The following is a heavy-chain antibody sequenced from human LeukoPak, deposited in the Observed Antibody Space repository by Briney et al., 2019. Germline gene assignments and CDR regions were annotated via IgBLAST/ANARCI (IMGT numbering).Heavy chain of an antibody. D-gene: IGHD6-13*01. CDR3: ASEQQLAYYFDY. CDR2: ISAYNGNT. V-gene: IGHV1-18*01. J-gene: IGHJ4*02. CDR1: GYTFTSYG. Sequence: ASVKVSCKASGYTFTSYGISWVRQAPGQGLEWMGWISAYNGNTNYAQKLQGRVTITADKSTSTAYMELSSLRSEDTAVYYCASEQQLAYYFDYWGQGTLVTVSS.